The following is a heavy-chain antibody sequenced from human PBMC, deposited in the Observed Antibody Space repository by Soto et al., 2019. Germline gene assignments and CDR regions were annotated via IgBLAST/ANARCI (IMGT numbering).Heavy chain of an antibody. CDR2: INAGNGNT. CDR3: ARGQGVAVAGTSFDY. V-gene: IGHV1-3*01. Sequence: GASVKVSCKASGYTFTSYAMHWVRQAPGQRLEWMGWINAGNGNTKYSQKFQGRVTITRDTSASTAYMELSSLGSEDTAVYYCARGQGVAVAGTSFDYWGQGTLVTVSS. CDR1: GYTFTSYA. D-gene: IGHD6-19*01. J-gene: IGHJ4*02.